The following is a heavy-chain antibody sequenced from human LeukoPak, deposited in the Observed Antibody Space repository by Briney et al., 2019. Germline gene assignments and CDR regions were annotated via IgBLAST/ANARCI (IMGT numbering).Heavy chain of an antibody. CDR1: GGSISSYY. Sequence: SETLSLTCTVSGGSISSYYWRWIRQPPGKGLEWSGYIYYSGSTNYNPSLKSRVTISVDTSKNQFSLKLSSVTAADAAVYYCARSGYSSSWYPARYYYYGMDVWGQGTTVTVSS. D-gene: IGHD6-13*01. CDR2: IYYSGST. V-gene: IGHV4-59*08. CDR3: ARSGYSSSWYPARYYYYGMDV. J-gene: IGHJ6*02.